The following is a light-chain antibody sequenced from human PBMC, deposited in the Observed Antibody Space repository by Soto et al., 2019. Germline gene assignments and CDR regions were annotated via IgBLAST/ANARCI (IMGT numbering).Light chain of an antibody. J-gene: IGLJ3*02. V-gene: IGLV1-44*01. CDR1: RSNIGSNA. CDR2: NDN. CDR3: AAWDDRRNARGV. Sequence: QSVLTQPPSASGTPGQRVTISCSGSRSNIGSNAVSWYQQLPGTAPKLLIYNDNHRPSGVPDRFSASKSGTSASLAISGLQSEDEADYYCAAWDDRRNARGVFGGGTQLTVL.